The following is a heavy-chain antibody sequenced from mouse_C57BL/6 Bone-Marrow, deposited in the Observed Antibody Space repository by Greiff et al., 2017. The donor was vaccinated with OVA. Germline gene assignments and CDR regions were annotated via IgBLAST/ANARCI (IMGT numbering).Heavy chain of an antibody. J-gene: IGHJ4*01. CDR3: ARGGYSPYAMDY. Sequence: EVKLQESGPELVKPGASVKIPCKASGYTFTDYNMDWVKQSHGKSLEWIGDINPNNGGTIYNQKFKGKATVTVDKSSSTAYMELRSLTSEDTAVYYCARGGYSPYAMDYWGQGTSVTVSS. CDR2: INPNNGGT. CDR1: GYTFTDYN. V-gene: IGHV1-18*01. D-gene: IGHD2-12*01.